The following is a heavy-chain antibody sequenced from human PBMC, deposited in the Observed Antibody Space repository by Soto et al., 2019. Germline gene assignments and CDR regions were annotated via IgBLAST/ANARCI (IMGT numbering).Heavy chain of an antibody. CDR1: GFTFSTYT. D-gene: IGHD1-26*01. J-gene: IGHJ4*02. Sequence: EVQVVESGGGLVKPGGSLRLSCVFSGFTFSTYTMNWVRQAPGKGLAWVSSINGRSNYVYYADSVKGRFTISRDNAKNSLYLQMNMLRAEDTAIYYCAREDGVVGSSSAFDHWGLGPMVTVSS. CDR3: AREDGVVGSSSAFDH. CDR2: INGRSNYV. V-gene: IGHV3-21*01.